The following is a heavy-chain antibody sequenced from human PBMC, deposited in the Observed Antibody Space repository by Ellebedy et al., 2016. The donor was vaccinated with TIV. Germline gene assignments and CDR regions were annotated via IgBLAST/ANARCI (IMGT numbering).Heavy chain of an antibody. CDR3: ARGGVVGALAGGMDAFDI. D-gene: IGHD1-26*01. CDR1: GYTFTSYY. CDR2: INPSGGST. Sequence: AASVKVSCKASGYTFTSYYMHWVRQAPGQGLEWMGIINPSGGSTSYAQKFQGRVTMTRDTSTSTVYMELSSLSAEDTAVYYCARGGVVGALAGGMDAFDIWGQGTMVTVSS. V-gene: IGHV1-46*01. J-gene: IGHJ3*02.